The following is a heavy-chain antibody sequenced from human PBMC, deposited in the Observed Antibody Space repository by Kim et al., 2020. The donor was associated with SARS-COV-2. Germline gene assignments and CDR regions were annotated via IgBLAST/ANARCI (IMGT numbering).Heavy chain of an antibody. Sequence: ASVKVSCKASGYTFTDYYLQWVRQAPGHGPEWMGWIDPKTGGTDYAQKFQGRVTFTSDTSINTVYVELRSLTFDDTAVYYCVRDRLSSALRGGWGQGAQV. CDR1: GYTFTDYY. D-gene: IGHD3-16*01. J-gene: IGHJ4*02. V-gene: IGHV1-2*02. CDR3: VRDRLSSALRGG. CDR2: IDPKTGGT.